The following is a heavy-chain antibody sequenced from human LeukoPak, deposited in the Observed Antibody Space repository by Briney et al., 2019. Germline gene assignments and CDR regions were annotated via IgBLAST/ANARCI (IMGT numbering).Heavy chain of an antibody. D-gene: IGHD4-23*01. J-gene: IGHJ4*02. Sequence: GESLRLSCAASGFTFSSYAMHWVRQAPGKGLEWVAVISYDGSNKYYADSVKGRFTISRDNAKNTLYLQMNSLRVEDTAVYYCARGRPHGNDYWGQGTLVTVSS. CDR1: GFTFSSYA. CDR2: ISYDGSNK. CDR3: ARGRPHGNDY. V-gene: IGHV3-30*04.